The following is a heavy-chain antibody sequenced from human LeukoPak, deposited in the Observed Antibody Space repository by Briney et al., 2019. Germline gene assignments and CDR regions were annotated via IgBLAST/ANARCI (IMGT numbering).Heavy chain of an antibody. Sequence: SETLSLTCAVYGGSFSGYYWSWIRQPPGKGLEWIGEINHSGSTNYNPSLKSRVTISVDTSKNQLSLKLSSVTAADTAVYYCARERYSGSTLDYWGQGTLVAVSS. CDR2: INHSGST. V-gene: IGHV4-34*01. CDR3: ARERYSGSTLDY. CDR1: GGSFSGYY. D-gene: IGHD5-12*01. J-gene: IGHJ4*02.